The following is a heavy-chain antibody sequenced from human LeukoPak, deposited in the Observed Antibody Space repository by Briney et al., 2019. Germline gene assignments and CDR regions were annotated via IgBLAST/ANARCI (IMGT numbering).Heavy chain of an antibody. D-gene: IGHD6-19*01. Sequence: GGSLRLSCAVSGFTISSYAMSWVRQAPGKGLEWVSAMSGSAGSTYYADSVKGRFTISRDNAKNSLYLQMNSLRAEDTAVYYCARFSSGFDPWGQGTLVTVSS. J-gene: IGHJ5*02. CDR3: ARFSSGFDP. V-gene: IGHV3-23*01. CDR2: MSGSAGST. CDR1: GFTISSYA.